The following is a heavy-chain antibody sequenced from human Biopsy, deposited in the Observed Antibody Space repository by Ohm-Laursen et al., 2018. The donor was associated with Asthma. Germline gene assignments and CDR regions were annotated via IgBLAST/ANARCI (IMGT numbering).Heavy chain of an antibody. J-gene: IGHJ4*02. CDR3: ARKAGSCISRTCYSLDF. Sequence: SVKVSCKSLGGTFNTYVIGWARQAPGQGLEWIGGINSVFGTTNYPQKFQDRVTITADDSTSTVYMELSSLRSEDTAVYYCARKAGSCISRTCYSLDFWGQGTLVTVSS. V-gene: IGHV1-69*01. CDR2: INSVFGTT. D-gene: IGHD2-2*01. CDR1: GGTFNTYV.